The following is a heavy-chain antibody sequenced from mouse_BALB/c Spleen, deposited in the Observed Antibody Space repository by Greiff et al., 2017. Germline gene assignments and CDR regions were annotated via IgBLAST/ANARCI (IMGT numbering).Heavy chain of an antibody. CDR2: ISYSGST. D-gene: IGHD4-1*01. Sequence: EVQRVESGPSLVKPSQTLSLTCSVTGDSITSGYWNWIRKFPGNKLEYMGYISYSGSTYYNPSLKSRISITRDTSKNQYYLQLNSVTTEDTATYYCARELEVTGSFAYWGQGTLVTVSA. CDR1: GDSITSGY. CDR3: ARELEVTGSFAY. J-gene: IGHJ3*01. V-gene: IGHV3-8*02.